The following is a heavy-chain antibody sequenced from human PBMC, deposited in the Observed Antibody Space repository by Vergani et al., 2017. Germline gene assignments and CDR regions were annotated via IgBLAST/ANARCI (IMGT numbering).Heavy chain of an antibody. Sequence: EVQLVQSGAEVKKAGESLKISCKGSGYSFTSYWIGWVRQMPGKGLEWMGIIYPGDSDTRYSPSFQGQVTISADKSISTAYLQWSSLKASDTAMYYWARDGLYYDILSGSYYGMDVWGQGTTVTVSS. CDR2: IYPGDSDT. CDR1: GYSFTSYW. V-gene: IGHV5-51*01. J-gene: IGHJ6*02. D-gene: IGHD3-9*01. CDR3: ARDGLYYDILSGSYYGMDV.